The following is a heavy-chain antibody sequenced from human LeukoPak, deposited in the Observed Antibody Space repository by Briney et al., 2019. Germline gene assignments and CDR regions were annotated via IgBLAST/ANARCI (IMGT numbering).Heavy chain of an antibody. J-gene: IGHJ5*02. CDR3: ARGTLVGASAWFVP. V-gene: IGHV4-61*02. CDR1: GGSISSGSYY. Sequence: SETLSLICTVSGGSISSGSYYWSWIRQPAGKGLEWIGRIYTSGSTNYNPSLKSRVTISVDTSKNQFSLKLSSVTAADTAVYYCARGTLVGASAWFVPWGEGTLVTVSS. CDR2: IYTSGST. D-gene: IGHD1-26*01.